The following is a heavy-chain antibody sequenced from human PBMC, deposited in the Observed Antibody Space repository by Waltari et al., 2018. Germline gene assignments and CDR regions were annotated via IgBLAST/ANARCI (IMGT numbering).Heavy chain of an antibody. CDR3: ARDYKTYYYGSGSYYMGVFDY. J-gene: IGHJ4*02. CDR2: ISAYNGNK. Sequence: QVQLVQSGAEVKKPGASVKVSCKASGYTFTSYGISWVRQAPGQGLEWMGWISAYNGNKNYAQRHQGRVTMTTDTSTSKAYMELRSLRSDDTAVYYCARDYKTYYYGSGSYYMGVFDYWGQGTLVTVSS. V-gene: IGHV1-18*01. CDR1: GYTFTSYG. D-gene: IGHD3-10*01.